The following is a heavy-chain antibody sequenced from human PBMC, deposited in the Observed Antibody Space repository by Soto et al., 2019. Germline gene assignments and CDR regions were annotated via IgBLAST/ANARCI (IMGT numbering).Heavy chain of an antibody. CDR3: AKDLSWLDCSSTSWYTKYYGLDR. V-gene: IGHV3-23*01. CDR1: GLIFSSYA. Sequence: RISSAPSGLIFSSYAMSWVRPAPGDGLAWGSAISGSGGSTYYADSVKGRFTISRHNSKNTLYLQMNRMRAEDKAVYYSAKDLSWLDCSSTSWYTKYYGLDRWGQGTRFTVSS. D-gene: IGHD2-2*02. CDR2: ISGSGGST. J-gene: IGHJ6*01.